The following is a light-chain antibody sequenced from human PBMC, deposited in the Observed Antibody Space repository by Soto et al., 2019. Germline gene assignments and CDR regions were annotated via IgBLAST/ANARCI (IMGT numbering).Light chain of an antibody. J-gene: IGKJ1*01. CDR1: QTVSSSF. CDR3: QYSGSSLRT. Sequence: IGLTQSPGTLSLSTGERATLSCRASQTVSSSFLAWYQQTPGQAPRLLIYGASNRATGIPDRFSGSGSGTDFTLTISRLEPEDFAVYYCQYSGSSLRTFGQGTKVDIK. V-gene: IGKV3-20*01. CDR2: GAS.